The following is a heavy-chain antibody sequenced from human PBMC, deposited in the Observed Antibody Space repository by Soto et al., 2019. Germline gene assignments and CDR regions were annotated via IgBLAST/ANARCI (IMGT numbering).Heavy chain of an antibody. V-gene: IGHV3-23*01. CDR2: ISGSGGST. D-gene: IGHD3-10*01. J-gene: IGHJ6*02. CDR3: AKDRGYGSGSSYYYYYGMDV. CDR1: GFTFSSYA. Sequence: EVQLLEAGGGLVQPGGSLRLSCAASGFTFSSYAMSWVRQAPGKGLEWVSAISGSGGSTYYADSVKGRFTISRDNSNNTLYLQMNSLRDEDTAVYYCAKDRGYGSGSSYYYYYGMDVWGQGTTVTVSS.